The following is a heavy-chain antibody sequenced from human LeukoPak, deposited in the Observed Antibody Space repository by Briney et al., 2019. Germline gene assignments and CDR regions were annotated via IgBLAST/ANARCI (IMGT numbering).Heavy chain of an antibody. CDR2: ISWNSGSI. V-gene: IGHV3-9*03. CDR3: AKAQYYGSGSSGFDY. D-gene: IGHD3-10*01. J-gene: IGHJ4*02. Sequence: GGSLRLSCAASGFTFDDYAMHWVRQAPGKGLEWVSGISWNSGSIGYADSVKGRFTISRDNAKNSLYLQMNSLRAEDMALYYCAKAQYYGSGSSGFDYWGQGTLVTVSS. CDR1: GFTFDDYA.